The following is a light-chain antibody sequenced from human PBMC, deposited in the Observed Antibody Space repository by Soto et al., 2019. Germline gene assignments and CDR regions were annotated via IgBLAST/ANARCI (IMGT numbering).Light chain of an antibody. CDR1: SANIGNNY. J-gene: IGLJ3*02. CDR3: CLSPGSLTWL. V-gene: IGLV1-47*02. CDR2: SNN. Sequence: QSVLTQPPSASGTPGQRVTISCSGRSANIGNNYVCWYQQLPGTAPKLLIYSNNQRPSGVPDRFSGSKSGTSASLAISGLRSEDEADYYCCLSPGSLTWLFGGGTKLTVL.